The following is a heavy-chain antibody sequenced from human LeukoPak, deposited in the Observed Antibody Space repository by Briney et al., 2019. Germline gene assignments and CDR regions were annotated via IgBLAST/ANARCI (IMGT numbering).Heavy chain of an antibody. CDR2: ISSSSSYT. J-gene: IGHJ4*02. CDR1: GFXFSDYY. Sequence: GGSLRLSCAASGFXFSDYYISWIRQAPGKGLEWVSYISSSSSYTNYADSVKGRFTISRDNAKNSLYLQMNSLRAEDTAVYYCARWTIAAAGSFDYWGQGTLVTVSS. CDR3: ARWTIAAAGSFDY. V-gene: IGHV3-11*03. D-gene: IGHD6-13*01.